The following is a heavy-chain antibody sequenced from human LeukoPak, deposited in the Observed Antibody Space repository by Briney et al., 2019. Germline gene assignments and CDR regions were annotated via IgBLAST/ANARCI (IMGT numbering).Heavy chain of an antibody. CDR2: IKEDGSAQ. Sequence: GGSLRLSCAASGFTFSSYAMHWVRQAPGKGLEWVANIKEDGSAQYYVGSVKGRFTISRDNAKNSLNLQMNSLRAEDTAVYYCATSSNAPGNHWGQGTLVTVSS. D-gene: IGHD2-2*01. CDR3: ATSSNAPGNH. CDR1: GFTFSSYA. J-gene: IGHJ5*02. V-gene: IGHV3-7*01.